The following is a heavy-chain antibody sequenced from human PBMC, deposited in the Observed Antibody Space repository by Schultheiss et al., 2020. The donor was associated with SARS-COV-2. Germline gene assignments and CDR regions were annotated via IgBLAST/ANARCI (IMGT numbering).Heavy chain of an antibody. CDR2: ISSSSSYT. D-gene: IGHD6-19*01. V-gene: IGHV3-11*03. CDR3: ARLKDSSGWSNAFDI. Sequence: GESLKISCAASGFTFSDYYMSWIRQAPGKGLEWVSYISSSSSYTNYADSVKGRFTISRDNAKNSLYLQMNSLRAEDTAVYYCARLKDSSGWSNAFDIWGQGTMVTVSS. J-gene: IGHJ3*02. CDR1: GFTFSDYY.